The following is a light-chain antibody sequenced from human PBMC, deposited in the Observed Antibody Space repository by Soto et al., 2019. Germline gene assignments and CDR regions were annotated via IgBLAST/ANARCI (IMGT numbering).Light chain of an antibody. V-gene: IGLV2-11*01. CDR1: SSDVGGYNY. Sequence: QSALTQPRSVSGSPGQSVTISCIGTSSDVGGYNYVSWYQHHPGKAPKLIIYDVSERPSGVPDRFSGSKSGNTASLTISGLQAEDEADYSCCSYAGSSGVFGTGTKVTV. J-gene: IGLJ1*01. CDR3: CSYAGSSGV. CDR2: DVS.